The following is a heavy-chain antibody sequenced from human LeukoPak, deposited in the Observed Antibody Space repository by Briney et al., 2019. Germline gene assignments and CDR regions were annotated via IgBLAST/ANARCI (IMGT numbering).Heavy chain of an antibody. D-gene: IGHD2/OR15-2a*01. Sequence: PSETLSLTCTVSGYSISSGYYWGWIRQAPGKGLEWIASIYHSGSTYYNPSLKSRVTISVDTSKNQFYLKLSSVTAADTAVYFCARDGRIRFPVTNRFDPWGQGTLVTVSS. V-gene: IGHV4-38-2*02. CDR3: ARDGRIRFPVTNRFDP. CDR2: IYHSGST. CDR1: GYSISSGYY. J-gene: IGHJ5*02.